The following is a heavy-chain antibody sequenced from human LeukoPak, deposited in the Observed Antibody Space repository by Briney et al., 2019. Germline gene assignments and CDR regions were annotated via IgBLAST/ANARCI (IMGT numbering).Heavy chain of an antibody. CDR2: LYYSGRT. V-gene: IGHV4-39*01. CDR3: ARVRVLFGDFNY. Sequence: SETLSLTCTVSGVSISSSNYYWGWIRQPPGEGLEWIGSLYYSGRTYYNPSLKSRVTISVDTSKNQFSLKLTSVTAADTAVYYCARVRVLFGDFNYWGQGILVTVSS. J-gene: IGHJ4*02. D-gene: IGHD3-10*02. CDR1: GVSISSSNYY.